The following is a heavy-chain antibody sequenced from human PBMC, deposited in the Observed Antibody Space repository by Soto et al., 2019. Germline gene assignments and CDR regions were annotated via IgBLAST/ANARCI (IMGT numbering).Heavy chain of an antibody. Sequence: GGSLRLSCAASGFTVSSYSMNWVRQAPGKGLEWVSSISSSSSYIYYADSVKGRFTISRDNAKNSLYLQMNSLRAEDTAVYYCAKEGTSGLYSFDYWGQGTLVTVSS. CDR2: ISSSSSYI. CDR3: AKEGTSGLYSFDY. J-gene: IGHJ4*02. V-gene: IGHV3-21*01. CDR1: GFTVSSYS. D-gene: IGHD5-12*01.